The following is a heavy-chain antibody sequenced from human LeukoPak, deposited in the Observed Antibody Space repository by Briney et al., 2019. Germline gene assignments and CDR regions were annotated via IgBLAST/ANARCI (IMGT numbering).Heavy chain of an antibody. Sequence: GGSLRLSCEASGFSMSVYWMSWVRQAPGKGLEWVGNIKPDGSERNYVDSVKGRFTISRDNAKKSLYLQMSSLRAEDTAVYYCARDRGVYYHFFDYWGQGTLVTVSS. V-gene: IGHV3-7*01. CDR3: ARDRGVYYHFFDY. CDR2: IKPDGSER. CDR1: GFSMSVYW. D-gene: IGHD3-22*01. J-gene: IGHJ4*02.